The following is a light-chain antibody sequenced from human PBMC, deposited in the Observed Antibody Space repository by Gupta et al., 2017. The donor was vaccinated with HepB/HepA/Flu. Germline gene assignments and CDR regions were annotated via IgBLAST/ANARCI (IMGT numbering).Light chain of an antibody. CDR2: AAS. J-gene: IGKJ2*01. V-gene: IGKV1-39*01. CDR1: QHIVNF. CDR3: QHRKSTPFT. Sequence: DIQMTQSPSSLSASIGDRVTITCRASQHIVNFLNWYQQKPGKAPKILIYAASSLQGGVPSRFSGRGSGTDFTLTISSLQAEDFATYYCQHRKSTPFTFGHGTKVEIK.